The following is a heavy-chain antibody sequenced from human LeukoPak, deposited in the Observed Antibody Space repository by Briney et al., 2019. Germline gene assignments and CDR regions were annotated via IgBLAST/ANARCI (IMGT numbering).Heavy chain of an antibody. V-gene: IGHV1-18*01. Sequence: ASVKVSCKASGYTFTSYGISWVRQAPGQGLEWMGWISAYNGNTNYAQKLQGRVTMTTDTSTSTAYMELRSLRSDDTAVYYCARTDYDFWSGFDYYYGMDVWGQGTTVTVSS. J-gene: IGHJ6*02. CDR2: ISAYNGNT. CDR1: GYTFTSYG. D-gene: IGHD3-3*01. CDR3: ARTDYDFWSGFDYYYGMDV.